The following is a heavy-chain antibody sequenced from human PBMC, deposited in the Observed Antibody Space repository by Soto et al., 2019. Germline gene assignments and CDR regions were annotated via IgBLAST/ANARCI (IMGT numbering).Heavy chain of an antibody. J-gene: IGHJ4*02. CDR3: ARHMTTVPDYDY. CDR1: GGSVNSGGYS. D-gene: IGHD4-4*01. CDR2: IYPSGST. V-gene: IGHV4-30-2*03. Sequence: SETLSLTCSVSGGSVNSGGYSRSWIRQPPGKGLEWIGSIYPSGSTYYNPSLKSRVTISVDTSKNQFSLKLSSVTAAETAVYYCARHMTTVPDYDYWGQGTLVTVSS.